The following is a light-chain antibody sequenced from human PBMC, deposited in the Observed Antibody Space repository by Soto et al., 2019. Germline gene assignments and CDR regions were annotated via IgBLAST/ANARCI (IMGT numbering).Light chain of an antibody. Sequence: QLVLTQPPSASGSPGQSVTISCTGTSSDVGGYNYVSWYQHHPGKAPKLMIYEVSKRPSGVPDRFSGSKSGNTASLTVSGLQAEDEADYYCSSYAGSNNPVVFGTGTKLTVL. CDR1: SSDVGGYNY. J-gene: IGLJ1*01. CDR3: SSYAGSNNPVV. CDR2: EVS. V-gene: IGLV2-8*01.